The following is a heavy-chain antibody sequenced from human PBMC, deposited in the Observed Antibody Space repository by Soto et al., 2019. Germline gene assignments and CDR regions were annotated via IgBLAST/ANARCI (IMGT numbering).Heavy chain of an antibody. Sequence: SETLSLTCTVSGGSISSYYWSWIRQPPGKGLEWIGYIYYSGSTNHNPSLKSRVTISVDTSKNQFSLKLSSVTAADTAVYYCARVWNYGWFDPWGQGTLVTVSS. CDR3: ARVWNYGWFDP. J-gene: IGHJ5*02. D-gene: IGHD1-7*01. V-gene: IGHV4-59*01. CDR2: IYYSGST. CDR1: GGSISSYY.